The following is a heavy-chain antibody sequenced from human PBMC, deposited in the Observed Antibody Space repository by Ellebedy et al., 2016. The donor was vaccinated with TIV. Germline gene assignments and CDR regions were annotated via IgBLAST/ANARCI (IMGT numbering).Heavy chain of an antibody. D-gene: IGHD1-1*01. CDR1: GDGISSFY. Sequence: SDTLSLTXNVSGDGISSFYWSWVRQSAGKGLELIGRLYNTAGPSYNPSLKSRVTMSLDTSKNQFSLKLTSVTAADTAVYFCAGRFPNDFYMNVWGKGTTVTVSS. J-gene: IGHJ6*03. V-gene: IGHV4-4*07. CDR3: AGRFPNDFYMNV. CDR2: LYNTAGP.